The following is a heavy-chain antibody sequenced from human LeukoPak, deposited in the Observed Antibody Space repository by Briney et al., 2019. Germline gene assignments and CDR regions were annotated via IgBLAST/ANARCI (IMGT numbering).Heavy chain of an antibody. D-gene: IGHD1-26*01. CDR1: GFTFSSYD. J-gene: IGHJ4*02. V-gene: IGHV3-48*04. Sequence: GGSLRLSCAASGFTFSSYDMAWVRQAPGKGLEWVSYIRSSSSAIYYADSVKGRFTISRDNARNSLYLQMSSLRAEDTAVYYCARESSGDYLDFWGQGTLVTVSS. CDR2: IRSSSSAI. CDR3: ARESSGDYLDF.